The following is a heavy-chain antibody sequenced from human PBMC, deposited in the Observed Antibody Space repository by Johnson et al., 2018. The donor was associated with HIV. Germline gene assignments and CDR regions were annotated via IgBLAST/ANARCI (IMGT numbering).Heavy chain of an antibody. Sequence: QVQLVESGGGVVQPGRSLRLSCAASRFTFSSYAMHWVRQAPGKGLEWVAVISYDGTNEYYADSVKGRFTISRDNSKNTLYLQMNSLRAEDTAVYYCARDRWATYYYDSSGHGGVFDIWGQGTVVTVSS. D-gene: IGHD3-22*01. CDR1: RFTFSSYA. CDR3: ARDRWATYYYDSSGHGGVFDI. J-gene: IGHJ3*02. CDR2: ISYDGTNE. V-gene: IGHV3-30-3*01.